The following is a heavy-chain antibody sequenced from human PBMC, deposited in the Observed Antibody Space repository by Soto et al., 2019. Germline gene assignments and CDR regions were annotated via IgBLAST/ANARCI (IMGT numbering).Heavy chain of an antibody. CDR1: GFTVSDTY. CDR2: IYTAGGT. Sequence: GGSLRLSCAASGFTVSDTYMTWVRQPPGKGLECVSVIYTAGGTNYADSVKGRFIISRDNSKNTLYLQMNSLRAEDTAVYYCARALPVAKGGFDPWGQGTLVTVSS. V-gene: IGHV3-53*01. CDR3: ARALPVAKGGFDP. D-gene: IGHD2-2*01. J-gene: IGHJ5*02.